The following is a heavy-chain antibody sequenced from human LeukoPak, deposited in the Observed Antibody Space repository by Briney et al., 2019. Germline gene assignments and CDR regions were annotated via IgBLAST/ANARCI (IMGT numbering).Heavy chain of an antibody. CDR1: GYTFTGYY. D-gene: IGHD3-3*01. CDR2: INPNSGGT. V-gene: IGHV1-2*02. Sequence: GASLKVSCKASGYTFTGYYMHWVRQAPGHGLEWMGWINPNSGGTNYAQKFQGRVTMTRDTSISTAYMELSRLRSDDTAVYYCARDVKRNYDFWSGPKGNFDYWGQGTLVTVSS. J-gene: IGHJ4*02. CDR3: ARDVKRNYDFWSGPKGNFDY.